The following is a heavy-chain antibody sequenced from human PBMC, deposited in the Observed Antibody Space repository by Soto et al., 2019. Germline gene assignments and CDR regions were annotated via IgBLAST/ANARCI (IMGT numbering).Heavy chain of an antibody. CDR3: TRDVYSNSNNWFAP. CDR1: GGPITAQY. D-gene: IGHD4-4*01. V-gene: IGHV4-4*07. J-gene: IGHJ5*02. CDR2: IYSTGTT. Sequence: QVQLQEWGPGLLKPSETLSLTCTVSGGPITAQYWSWIRQPAGKGLEWIGRIYSTGTTNYNPSLRSRVTMSVDTSKTQFALRLTSVTAADTAVYYCTRDVYSNSNNWFAPWGQGTLVSVSS.